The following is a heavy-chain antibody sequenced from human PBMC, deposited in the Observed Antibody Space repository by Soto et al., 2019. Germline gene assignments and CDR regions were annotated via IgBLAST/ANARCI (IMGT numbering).Heavy chain of an antibody. J-gene: IGHJ5*02. V-gene: IGHV3-23*01. CDR1: GFTFSSYA. D-gene: IGHD6-13*01. CDR3: AKDGASSSWYSNWFDP. Sequence: EVQLLESGGGLVQPGGSLRLSCAASGFTFSSYAMSWVRQAPGKGLEWVSGISGSGGSTYYADSVKGRFTISRDNSKNTLYLQMNSLRAEDTAVYYCAKDGASSSWYSNWFDPWGQGTLVTVSS. CDR2: ISGSGGST.